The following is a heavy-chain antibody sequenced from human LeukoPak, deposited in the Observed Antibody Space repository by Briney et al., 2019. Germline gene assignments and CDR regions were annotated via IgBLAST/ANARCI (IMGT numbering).Heavy chain of an antibody. Sequence: PGGSLRLSCAASGFTFSSYAIHWVRQAPGKGLEWVAVISYDGSNKYYADSVKGRFTISRDNSKNTLYLQMNSLRAEDTAVYYCARDRGSSWIGISVAYYYYGMDVWGQGTTVTVSS. J-gene: IGHJ6*02. CDR2: ISYDGSNK. V-gene: IGHV3-30*04. CDR1: GFTFSSYA. CDR3: ARDRGSSWIGISVAYYYYGMDV. D-gene: IGHD6-13*01.